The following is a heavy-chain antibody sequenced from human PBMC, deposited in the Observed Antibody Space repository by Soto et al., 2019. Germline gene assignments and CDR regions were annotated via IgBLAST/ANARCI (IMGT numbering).Heavy chain of an antibody. Sequence: PVESLQISCKGSGGSCISYWIGWVRQMTGKGLEWMGIIYPGDSDTRYSPSFQGQVTISADRSISTAYLQWSSLKASDTAMYYCARLLAAAGKNYYYGMDVWGQGTTLTVSS. J-gene: IGHJ6*02. CDR3: ARLLAAAGKNYYYGMDV. CDR1: GGSCISYW. CDR2: IYPGDSDT. V-gene: IGHV5-51*01. D-gene: IGHD6-13*01.